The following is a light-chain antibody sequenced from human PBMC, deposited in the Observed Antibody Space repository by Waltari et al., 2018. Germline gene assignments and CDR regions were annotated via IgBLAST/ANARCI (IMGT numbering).Light chain of an antibody. CDR1: SSDIGGYNY. Sequence: QSALTQPASVSGSPGQSITISCTGTSSDIGGYNYVSWYQQYPGKAPKLIIYEVSNRPSGVSDRFSCSKSGNTASLTISGLQAEDEADYYCNSYTTTNTRVFGGGTKLTVL. V-gene: IGLV2-14*03. J-gene: IGLJ3*02. CDR3: NSYTTTNTRV. CDR2: EVS.